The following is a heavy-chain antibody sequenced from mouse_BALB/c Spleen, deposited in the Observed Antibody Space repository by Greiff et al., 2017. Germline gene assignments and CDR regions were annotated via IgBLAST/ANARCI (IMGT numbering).Heavy chain of an antibody. CDR2: ISSGGGNT. V-gene: IGHV5-9*03. CDR3: ARLKYGNSPFAY. J-gene: IGHJ3*01. Sequence: EVMLVESGGGLVKPGGSLKLSCAASGFTFSSYTMSWVRQTPEKRLEWVATISSGGGNTYYPDSVKGRFTISRDNAKNNLYLQMSSLRSDDTALYYCARLKYGNSPFAYWGQGTLVTVSA. CDR1: GFTFSSYT. D-gene: IGHD2-10*02.